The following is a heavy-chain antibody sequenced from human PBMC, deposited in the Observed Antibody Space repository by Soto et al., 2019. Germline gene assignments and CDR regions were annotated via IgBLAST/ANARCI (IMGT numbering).Heavy chain of an antibody. V-gene: IGHV2-5*02. Sequence: QITLKESGPTLVKPTQTLTVTCTFSGFSLSTSGVGVGWIRQPPGKALEWLAHIYWDDDKRYSASLKSRLTPXKXTXXNQAVLTMTTMDPVDTATYFCAPLNTGMAPFYFDYWGQGTLVTVSS. CDR1: GFSLSTSGVG. CDR2: IYWDDDK. CDR3: APLNTGMAPFYFDY. D-gene: IGHD5-18*01. J-gene: IGHJ4*02.